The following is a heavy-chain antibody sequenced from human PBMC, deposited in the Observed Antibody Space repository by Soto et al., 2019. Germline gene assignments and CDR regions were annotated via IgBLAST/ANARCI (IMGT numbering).Heavy chain of an antibody. V-gene: IGHV1-69*06. D-gene: IGHD1-26*01. J-gene: IGHJ4*02. CDR2: IIPIFGTA. Sequence: SVKVSCKASGGTFSSYAISWVRQAPGQGLEWMGGIIPIFGTANYAQKFQGRVTITADKSTSTAYMELSSLRSEDTAVYYCASRYSRSYYSVSFDYCGPGTLVTVFS. CDR3: ASRYSRSYYSVSFDY. CDR1: GGTFSSYA.